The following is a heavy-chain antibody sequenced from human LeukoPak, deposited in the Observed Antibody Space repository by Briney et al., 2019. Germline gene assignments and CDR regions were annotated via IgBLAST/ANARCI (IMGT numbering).Heavy chain of an antibody. CDR3: VRDFDDYGDS. V-gene: IGHV1-2*02. Sequence: ASVNVSCKTSGYLFTRYYMHWVRLAPGQGLEWIGWFNPNSGGAKFPQKFDGRVTLTGDTSITTAYMELHRLTSDDTALYYCVRDFDDYGDSWGQGTLVTVSS. CDR1: GYLFTRYY. CDR2: FNPNSGGA. J-gene: IGHJ4*02.